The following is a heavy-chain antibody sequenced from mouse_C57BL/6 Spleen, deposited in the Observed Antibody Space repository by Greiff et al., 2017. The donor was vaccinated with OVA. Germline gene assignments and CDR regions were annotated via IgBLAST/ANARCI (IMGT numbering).Heavy chain of an antibody. CDR2: ISGGGGNP. J-gene: IGHJ1*03. CDR3: ARQRIVRRYFDV. D-gene: IGHD2-14*01. V-gene: IGHV5-9*01. Sequence: EVMLVESGGGLVKPGGSLKLSCAASGFTFSIYTMSWVRQTPEKRLEWFATISGGGGNPYSPYSVKGRFTIHTYNAKNTLYLQMSSLRSEDTALYYCARQRIVRRYFDVWGTGTTVTVAS. CDR1: GFTFSIYT.